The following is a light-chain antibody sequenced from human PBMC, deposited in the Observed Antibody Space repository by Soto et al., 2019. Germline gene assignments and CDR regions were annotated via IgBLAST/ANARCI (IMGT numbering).Light chain of an antibody. CDR2: DAS. J-gene: IGKJ5*01. CDR1: QSVSSY. CDR3: QQRSNRIT. Sequence: EIVLTQSPATLSLSPGERATLSCRASQSVSSYLAWYQQKPCQAPRLLVYDASNRATGIPARFSGSGSGTDFTLTISNPEPEDFAVYYCQQRSNRITFGQGTRLEIK. V-gene: IGKV3-11*01.